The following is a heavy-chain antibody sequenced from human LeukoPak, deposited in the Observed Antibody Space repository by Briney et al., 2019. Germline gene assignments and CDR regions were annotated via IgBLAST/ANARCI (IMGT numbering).Heavy chain of an antibody. CDR1: GGAFSVYY. CDR3: ARWDTAVANAFDY. V-gene: IGHV4-34*01. CDR2: INPSGST. J-gene: IGHJ4*02. D-gene: IGHD5-18*01. Sequence: SETLSLTCAVHGGAFSVYYWSWIRKPLGKGLEWIGEINPSGSTNYNPSLKSRVTISADTSKTQFSLKLTSVTAADTAVYYCARWDTAVANAFDYWGQGTLVTVSS.